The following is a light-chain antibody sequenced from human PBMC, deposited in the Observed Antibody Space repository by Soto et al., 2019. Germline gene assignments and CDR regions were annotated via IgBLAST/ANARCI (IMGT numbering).Light chain of an antibody. Sequence: EIVITQSPATLSVSPGEGATLSCRASQGIGNTLAWYQQKPGQTPRLLIYAASTRATGIPARFSGSGSETDFTLTINRLEPEDFAVYYCQQYGTSPWTFGQGTKVDI. CDR1: QGIGNT. CDR2: AAS. J-gene: IGKJ1*01. CDR3: QQYGTSPWT. V-gene: IGKV3-15*01.